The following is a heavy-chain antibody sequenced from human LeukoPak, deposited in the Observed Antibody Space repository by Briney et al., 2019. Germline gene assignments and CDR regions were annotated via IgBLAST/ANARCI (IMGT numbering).Heavy chain of an antibody. V-gene: IGHV3-23*01. CDR2: ISGSGGST. D-gene: IGHD6-13*01. CDR3: AKDAQQLVRLRGAFDI. J-gene: IGHJ3*02. Sequence: GGSLRLSCAASGFTFSSYAMSWVRQAPGKGLEWVSAISGSGGSTYYADSVKGRFTISRDNSKNTLYLQMNSLRAEDTAVYYCAKDAQQLVRLRGAFDIWGQGTMVTVSS. CDR1: GFTFSSYA.